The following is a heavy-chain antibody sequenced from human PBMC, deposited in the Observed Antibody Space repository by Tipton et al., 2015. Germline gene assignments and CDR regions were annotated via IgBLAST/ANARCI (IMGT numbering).Heavy chain of an antibody. D-gene: IGHD5/OR15-5a*01. CDR3: VRYGVSHAMDV. J-gene: IGHJ6*02. Sequence: QLVQSGGGLIQPGGSLRLSCVASGLTVSSKRINWVRQAPGKGLEWVAVICSDGGTDYADSVRGRFHVSRGKVKKTFYLQMNSLRVEDTAVYYCVRYGVSHAMDVWGQGTMVTVSS. CDR2: ICSDGGT. CDR1: GLTVSSKR. V-gene: IGHV3-53*01.